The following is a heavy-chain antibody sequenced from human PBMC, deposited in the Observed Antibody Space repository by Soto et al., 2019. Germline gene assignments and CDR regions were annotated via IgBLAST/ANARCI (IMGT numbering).Heavy chain of an antibody. CDR2: IYYSGST. CDR3: ARGASSCSGGSCYPRYYFDY. J-gene: IGHJ4*02. V-gene: IGHV4-31*03. D-gene: IGHD2-15*01. Sequence: SETLSLTCTVSGGSISSGGYYWSWIRQHPGKGLEWIGYIYYSGSTYYNPSLKSRVTISVDTSKNQFSLKLSSVTAADTAVYYCARGASSCSGGSCYPRYYFDYWGQGTLVTVSS. CDR1: GGSISSGGYY.